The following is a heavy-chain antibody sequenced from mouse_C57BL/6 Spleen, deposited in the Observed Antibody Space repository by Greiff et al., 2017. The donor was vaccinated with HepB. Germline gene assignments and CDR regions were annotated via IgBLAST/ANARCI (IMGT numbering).Heavy chain of an antibody. V-gene: IGHV1-81*01. J-gene: IGHJ3*01. CDR1: GYTFTSYG. CDR3: ARRDYDYPLFAY. CDR2: IYPRSGNT. Sequence: QVQLQQSGAELARPGASVKLSCKASGYTFTSYGISWVKQRTGQGLEWIGEIYPRSGNTYYNEKFKGKATLTADKSSSTAYMELRSLTSEDSAVYFCARRDYDYPLFAYWGQGTLVTVSA. D-gene: IGHD2-4*01.